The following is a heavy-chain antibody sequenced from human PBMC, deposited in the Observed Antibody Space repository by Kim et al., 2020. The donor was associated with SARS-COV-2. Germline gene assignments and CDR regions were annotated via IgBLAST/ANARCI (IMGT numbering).Heavy chain of an antibody. V-gene: IGHV3-48*02. CDR2: ISSSSSTI. CDR1: GFTFSSYS. J-gene: IGHJ4*02. Sequence: GGSLRLSCAASGFTFSSYSMNWVRQAPGKGLEWVSYISSSSSTIYYADSVKGRFTISRDNAKNSLYLQMNSLRDEDTAVYYCARDRVKGYSGWSPKYFDYWGQGTLVTVSS. CDR3: ARDRVKGYSGWSPKYFDY. D-gene: IGHD6-19*01.